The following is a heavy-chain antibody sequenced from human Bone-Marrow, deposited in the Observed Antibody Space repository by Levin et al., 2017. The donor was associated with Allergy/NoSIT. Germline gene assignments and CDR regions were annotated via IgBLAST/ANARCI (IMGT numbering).Heavy chain of an antibody. CDR2: TYFRSKWYN. Sequence: SETLSLTCAISGDGVSSNSAAWNWIRQSPSRGLEWLGRTYFRSKWYNDHAVSVKSRITINPDTSKNQFSLKLSSVTAADTAVYYCARAGMIIFGGSQFDYWGQGTLVTVSS. J-gene: IGHJ4*02. CDR1: GDGVSSNSAA. V-gene: IGHV6-1*01. D-gene: IGHD3-16*01. CDR3: ARAGMIIFGGSQFDY.